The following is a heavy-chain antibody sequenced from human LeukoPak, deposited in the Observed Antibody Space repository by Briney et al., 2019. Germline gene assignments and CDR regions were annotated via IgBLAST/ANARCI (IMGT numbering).Heavy chain of an antibody. D-gene: IGHD5-24*01. J-gene: IGHJ4*02. CDR2: ISEDGGST. Sequence: GGSLRLSCAASGSTFDDYAMHWVRQAPGEGLEWVSVISEDGGSTYYADFVKGRFTISRDNSKNSLYLQMNNLGTEDSALYYCAKGAEGAQWLQLVWGQGTLVTVSS. CDR1: GSTFDDYA. V-gene: IGHV3-43*02. CDR3: AKGAEGAQWLQLV.